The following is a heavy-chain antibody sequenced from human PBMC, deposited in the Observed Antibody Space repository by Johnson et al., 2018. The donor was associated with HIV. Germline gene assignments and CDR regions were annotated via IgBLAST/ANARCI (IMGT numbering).Heavy chain of an antibody. D-gene: IGHD6-13*01. V-gene: IGHV3-30*14. CDR1: GFTFSSYA. Sequence: QVQLVESGGVVVQPGGSLRLSCAASGFTFSSYAMHWVRQAPGKGLEWVAVISYDGRNKYYTDSVRGRFTISRDISKNTLYLQMNSLRAEDTAVYYCARNSHSSNWYEWEAFDIWGQGTMVTVSS. J-gene: IGHJ3*02. CDR2: ISYDGRNK. CDR3: ARNSHSSNWYEWEAFDI.